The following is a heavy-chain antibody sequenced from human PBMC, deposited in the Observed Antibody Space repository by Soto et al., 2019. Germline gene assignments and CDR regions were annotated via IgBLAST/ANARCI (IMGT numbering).Heavy chain of an antibody. CDR2: ISASGGST. Sequence: GGSLRLSCAASGFTFSTYAMTWVRQAPGKGLEWVSAISASGGSTYYADSVKGRFTISRDNSKNTLYLQMNSLRAEDTAVYYCAKDKGYCSGGSCYFDYWGQGTLVTVSS. CDR3: AKDKGYCSGGSCYFDY. V-gene: IGHV3-23*01. J-gene: IGHJ4*02. D-gene: IGHD2-15*01. CDR1: GFTFSTYA.